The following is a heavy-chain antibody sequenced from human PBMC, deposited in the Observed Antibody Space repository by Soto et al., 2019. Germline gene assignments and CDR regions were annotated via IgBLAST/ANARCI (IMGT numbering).Heavy chain of an antibody. CDR1: GFTFRSVT. D-gene: IGHD6-13*01. Sequence: GGSLRLSCAASGFTFRSVTMNWVRQAPGKVLEGVSTISSNSAYIYYRAALRGRFTISRDNDKNSLHLQMNSLRAEDTAVYYCTRDASRDSSARGWFDPWGPGTLVTVSS. J-gene: IGHJ5*02. CDR2: ISSNSAYI. CDR3: TRDASRDSSARGWFDP. V-gene: IGHV3-21*01.